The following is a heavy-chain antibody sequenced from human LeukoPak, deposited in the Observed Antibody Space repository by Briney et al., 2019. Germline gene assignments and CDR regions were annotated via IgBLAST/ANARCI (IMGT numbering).Heavy chain of an antibody. CDR2: IYHSGST. CDR1: GGSFSSGGYY. D-gene: IGHD1-1*01. CDR3: ARYKKAGEFDP. Sequence: SQTLSVTCTVSGGSFSSGGYYWSWIRQPPGKGLEWIGYIYHSGSTYYNPSLKSRVTISLDRSKNQLSLKLSSVTAADTAVYYCARYKKAGEFDPWGQGTLVTVSS. V-gene: IGHV4-30-2*01. J-gene: IGHJ5*02.